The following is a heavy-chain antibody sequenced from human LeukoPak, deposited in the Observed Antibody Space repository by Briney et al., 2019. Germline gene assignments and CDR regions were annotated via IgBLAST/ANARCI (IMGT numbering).Heavy chain of an antibody. D-gene: IGHD3-16*02. CDR3: ARDPGGYLWFDP. J-gene: IGHJ5*02. V-gene: IGHV4-59*01. Sequence: KPSETLSLTCTVSGGSISSYYWSWIRQPPGKGLEWIGYIYYSGSTNYNPSLKSRVTISVDTSKTQFSLKLSSVTAADTAVYYCARDPGGYLWFDPWGQGTLVTVSS. CDR2: IYYSGST. CDR1: GGSISSYY.